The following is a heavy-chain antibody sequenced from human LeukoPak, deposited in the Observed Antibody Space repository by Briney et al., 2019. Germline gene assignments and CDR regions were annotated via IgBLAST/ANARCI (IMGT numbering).Heavy chain of an antibody. D-gene: IGHD3-3*01. CDR3: ARGLLSDLNWFDP. V-gene: IGHV1-18*01. Sequence: GASVKVSCKASGYTFTSYGISWVRQAPGQGLEWMGWISAYNGNTNYAQKLQGRVTMTRNTSISTAYMELSSLRSEDTAVYYCARGLLSDLNWFDPWGQGTLVTVSS. CDR2: ISAYNGNT. J-gene: IGHJ5*02. CDR1: GYTFTSYG.